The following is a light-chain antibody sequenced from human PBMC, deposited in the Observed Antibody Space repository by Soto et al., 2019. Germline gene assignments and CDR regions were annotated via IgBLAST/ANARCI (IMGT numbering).Light chain of an antibody. CDR1: SSDLGAYNY. Sequence: QSALTQPASVSGSLGQSITISCAGISSDLGAYNYVSWYQQHPGKAPRLVIYEVTNRPSGVSNPFSGSKSGNTASLTISGLQAEDEADYYCNSFTDSSLYVFGTGTKLTVL. J-gene: IGLJ1*01. CDR2: EVT. V-gene: IGLV2-14*01. CDR3: NSFTDSSLYV.